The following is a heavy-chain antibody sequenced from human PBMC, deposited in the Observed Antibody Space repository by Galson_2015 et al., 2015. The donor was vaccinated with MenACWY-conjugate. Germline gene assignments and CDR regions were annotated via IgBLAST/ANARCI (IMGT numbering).Heavy chain of an antibody. D-gene: IGHD6-13*01. CDR3: ARDRAAAGPYYYYYMDV. J-gene: IGHJ6*03. Sequence: QSGAEVTKPGESLKISCKASGYTFTSHAMHWVRQAPGQRLEWMGWINAGNGHTKYSQRFQGRVTIARDTSANTAYMELSSLKSEDTAVYYRARDRAAAGPYYYYYMDVWGKGTTVTVSS. V-gene: IGHV1-3*01. CDR1: GYTFTSHA. CDR2: INAGNGHT.